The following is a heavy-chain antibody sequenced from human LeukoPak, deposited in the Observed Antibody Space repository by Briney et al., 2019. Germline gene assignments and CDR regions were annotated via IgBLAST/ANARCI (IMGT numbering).Heavy chain of an antibody. J-gene: IGHJ6*03. CDR2: INPSGGST. CDR1: VYTFTGYY. CDR3: ARDRRRWLQPYYYYYMDV. Sequence: VASVKVSCKASVYTFTGYYMHWVRQAPGQGLEWMGIINPSGGSTSYAQKFQGRVTMTRDMSTSTVYMELSSLRSEDTAVYYCARDRRRWLQPYYYYYMDVWGKGTTVTVSS. V-gene: IGHV1-46*01. D-gene: IGHD5-24*01.